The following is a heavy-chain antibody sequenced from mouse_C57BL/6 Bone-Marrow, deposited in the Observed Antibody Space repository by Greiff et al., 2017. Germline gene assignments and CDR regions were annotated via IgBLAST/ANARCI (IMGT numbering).Heavy chain of an antibody. V-gene: IGHV1-69*01. CDR3: ARRGQLRPRGDYFDY. D-gene: IGHD3-2*02. J-gene: IGHJ2*01. CDR2: IDPSDSYT. Sequence: QVQLQQPGAELVMPGASVKLSCKASGYTFTSYWMHWVKQRPGQGLEWIGEIDPSDSYTNYNQKFKGKSTLTVDKSSSTAYMQLSSLTSEDSAVYYCARRGQLRPRGDYFDYWGQGTTLTVSS. CDR1: GYTFTSYW.